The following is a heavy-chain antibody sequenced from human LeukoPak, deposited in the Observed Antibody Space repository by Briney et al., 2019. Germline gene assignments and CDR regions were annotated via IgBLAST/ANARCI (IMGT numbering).Heavy chain of an antibody. V-gene: IGHV3-30*02. CDR1: GFTFSSYG. D-gene: IGHD6-13*01. J-gene: IGHJ4*02. Sequence: PGGSLRLSCAASGFTFSSYGMHWVRQAPGKGLEWVAFIRYDGSNKYYADSVKGRFTISRDNSKNTLYLQMNSLRAEDTAVYYCAKDRHSSSWYGDTFDYWGQGTLVTVSS. CDR3: AKDRHSSSWYGDTFDY. CDR2: IRYDGSNK.